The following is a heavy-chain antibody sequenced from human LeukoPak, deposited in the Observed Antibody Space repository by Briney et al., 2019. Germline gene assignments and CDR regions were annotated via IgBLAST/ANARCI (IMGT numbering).Heavy chain of an antibody. Sequence: SETLSLTCAVYGGSFSGYYWSWIRQPPGKGLERIGEINHSGSTNYNPSPKSRVTISVDTSKNQFSLKLSSVTAADTAVYYCARGVIVVALDYWGQGTLVTVSS. CDR1: GGSFSGYY. V-gene: IGHV4-34*01. CDR3: ARGVIVVALDY. J-gene: IGHJ4*02. CDR2: INHSGST. D-gene: IGHD2-15*01.